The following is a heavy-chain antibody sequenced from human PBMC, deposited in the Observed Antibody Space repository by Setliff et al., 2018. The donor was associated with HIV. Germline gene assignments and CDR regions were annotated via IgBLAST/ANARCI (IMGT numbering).Heavy chain of an antibody. CDR2: IYFSGTP. D-gene: IGHD2-8*02. J-gene: IGHJ4*02. CDR1: GGSINSRSYY. Sequence: SETLSLTCTVSGGSINSRSYYWAWIRQPPGKGLEWVARIYFSGTPYYNPSLKNRVTISVDTSKNQFSLKLSSVTAADTAVYYCARRGMWSYETGGNPTATFDYWGQGVLVTVSS. CDR3: ARRGMWSYETGGNPTATFDY. V-gene: IGHV4-39*01.